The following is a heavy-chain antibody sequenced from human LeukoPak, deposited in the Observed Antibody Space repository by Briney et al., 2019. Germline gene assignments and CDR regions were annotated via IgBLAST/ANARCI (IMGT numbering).Heavy chain of an antibody. D-gene: IGHD6-6*01. J-gene: IGHJ3*02. CDR3: ARELVREALDI. V-gene: IGHV1-46*01. CDR1: GYTFTSYY. Sequence: GASVKVSCKASGYTFTSYYMHWVRQAPGQGLEWMGIINPSGGSASYAQKFQGRVTMTRDMSTSTVYMELSSLRSEDTAVYYCARELVREALDIWGQGTVVTVSS. CDR2: INPSGGSA.